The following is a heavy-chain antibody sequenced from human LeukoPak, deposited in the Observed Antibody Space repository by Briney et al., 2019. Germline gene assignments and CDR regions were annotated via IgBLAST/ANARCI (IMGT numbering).Heavy chain of an antibody. Sequence: GASVKVSCKASGYTFTSYGISWVRQAPGQGLEWMGWISAYTGNTDYAQKLQGRVTMTTDTSTSTAYMELRSLRSDDTAVYFCARENVGATFDFDFWGQGTLVTVSS. CDR3: ARENVGATFDFDF. D-gene: IGHD1-26*01. CDR1: GYTFTSYG. J-gene: IGHJ4*02. CDR2: ISAYTGNT. V-gene: IGHV1-18*01.